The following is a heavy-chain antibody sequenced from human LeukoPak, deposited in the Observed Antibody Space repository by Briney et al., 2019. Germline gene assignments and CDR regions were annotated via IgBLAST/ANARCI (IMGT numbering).Heavy chain of an antibody. V-gene: IGHV3-23*01. Sequence: GGSLRLSCAASGFTFRSFAMGWVRQAPGKGLEWVAAISGSGGSTYYEDSVKGRFTISRDNSKNTLYLQMNSLRAEDTAGYYCAKDHDSSGYEAFDIWGQGTMVTVSS. D-gene: IGHD3-22*01. J-gene: IGHJ3*02. CDR3: AKDHDSSGYEAFDI. CDR2: ISGSGGST. CDR1: GFTFRSFA.